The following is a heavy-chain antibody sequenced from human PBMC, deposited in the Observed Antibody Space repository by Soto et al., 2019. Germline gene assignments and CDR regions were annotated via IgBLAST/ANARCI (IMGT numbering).Heavy chain of an antibody. D-gene: IGHD6-19*01. CDR1: GLIFSDYH. CDR3: AMLGGWSGGSSGMDV. J-gene: IGHJ6*02. Sequence: EVQLVESGGGLVQPGGSLRLSCAASGLIFSDYHMDWVRQAPGKGLEWVGRIRRKANSYTTEYAASVKGRFTISRDDSKNSLYVQMNSVKSEDTAVYYCAMLGGWSGGSSGMDVWGQGTTVNVSS. CDR2: IRRKANSYTT. V-gene: IGHV3-72*01.